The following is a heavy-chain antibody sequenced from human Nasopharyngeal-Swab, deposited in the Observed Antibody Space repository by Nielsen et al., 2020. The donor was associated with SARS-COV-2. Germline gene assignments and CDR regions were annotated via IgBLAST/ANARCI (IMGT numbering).Heavy chain of an antibody. D-gene: IGHD1-26*01. CDR1: GGSFSGYY. V-gene: IGHV4-34*01. J-gene: IGHJ4*02. CDR2: INHSGST. CDR3: AKVKGLGASYYDP. Sequence: SETLSLTCAVYGGSFSGYYWSWIRQPPGKGLEWIGEINHSGSTNYNPSLKSRVTISVDTSKNQFSLKLRSVTAADTAVYYCAKVKGLGASYYDPWGQGTLVTVSS.